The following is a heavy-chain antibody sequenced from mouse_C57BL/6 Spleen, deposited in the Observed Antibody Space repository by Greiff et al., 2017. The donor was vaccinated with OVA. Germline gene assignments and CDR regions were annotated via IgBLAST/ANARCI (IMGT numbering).Heavy chain of an antibody. CDR3: VGGDDYGAWFAY. Sequence: VQGVESGAELVKPGASVKLSCKASGYTFTSYWMHWVKQRPGRGLEWIGRIDPNSGGTKYNEKFKSKATLTVDKPSSTAYMQLSSLTSEDSAVYYCVGGDDYGAWFAYWGQGTLVTVSA. CDR1: GYTFTSYW. D-gene: IGHD2-4*01. CDR2: IDPNSGGT. J-gene: IGHJ3*01. V-gene: IGHV1-72*01.